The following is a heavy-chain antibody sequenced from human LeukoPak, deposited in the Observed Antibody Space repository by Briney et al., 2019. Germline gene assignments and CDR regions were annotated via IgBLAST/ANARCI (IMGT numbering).Heavy chain of an antibody. D-gene: IGHD6-19*01. V-gene: IGHV1-2*02. CDR3: ARERRIAVAGKRNYFDY. CDR2: INPNSGGT. Sequence: ASVKVSCKASGYTFTGYYMHWVRQAPGQGLEWMGWINPNSGGTNYAQKFQDRVTMTRDTSISTAYMELSRLRSDDTAVYYCARERRIAVAGKRNYFDYWGQGTLVTVSS. J-gene: IGHJ4*02. CDR1: GYTFTGYY.